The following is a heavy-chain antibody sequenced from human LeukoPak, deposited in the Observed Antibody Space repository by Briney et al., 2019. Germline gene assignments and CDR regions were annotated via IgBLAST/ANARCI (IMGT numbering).Heavy chain of an antibody. Sequence: ASVKVSCKASGGTFSSYAISWVRQAPGQGLEWMGGIIPIFGTANYAQKFQGRVTITADESTSTAYTELSSLRSEDTAVYYCARGRRNWNYGHDAFDIWGQGTMVTVSS. D-gene: IGHD1-7*01. V-gene: IGHV1-69*13. CDR2: IIPIFGTA. CDR1: GGTFSSYA. J-gene: IGHJ3*02. CDR3: ARGRRNWNYGHDAFDI.